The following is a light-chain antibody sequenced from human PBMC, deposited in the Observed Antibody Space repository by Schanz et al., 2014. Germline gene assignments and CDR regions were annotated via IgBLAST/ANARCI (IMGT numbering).Light chain of an antibody. CDR2: DVT. CDR3: SSYTSSNTWL. V-gene: IGLV2-11*01. Sequence: QSALTQPRSVSGSPGQSVAISCTGTSSDVGGYNYVSWYQQHPGKAPKLMIYDVTKRPSGVPDRFSGSKSGNTASLTISGLQAEDEADYYCSSYTSSNTWLFGGGTKVTVL. CDR1: SSDVGGYNY. J-gene: IGLJ3*02.